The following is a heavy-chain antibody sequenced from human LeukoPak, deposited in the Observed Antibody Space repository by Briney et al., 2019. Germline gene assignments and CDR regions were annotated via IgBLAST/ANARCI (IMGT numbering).Heavy chain of an antibody. CDR3: ARDYSQHWFDP. CDR2: IYYSGST. J-gene: IGHJ5*02. CDR1: GGSISSSSYY. Sequence: SETLSLTCTVSGGSISSSSYYWGWIRQPPGKGLEWIGSIYYSGSTYYNPSLKSRVIISVDTSKNQFSLKLSSVTAADTAVYYCARDYSQHWFDPWGQGTLVTVSS. D-gene: IGHD4-11*01. V-gene: IGHV4-39*07.